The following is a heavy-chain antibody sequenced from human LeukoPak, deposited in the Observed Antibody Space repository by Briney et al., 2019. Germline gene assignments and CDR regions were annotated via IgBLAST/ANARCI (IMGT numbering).Heavy chain of an antibody. V-gene: IGHV1-8*01. CDR1: GYTFTSYD. CDR3: ARGGPVAATHKYFQH. J-gene: IGHJ1*01. CDR2: MHPNSGNT. D-gene: IGHD6-19*01. Sequence: ASVKVSCKASGYTFTSYDINWVRQATGQGLEWMGWMHPNSGNTGYAQNFQGRVTMTRNTSISTAYMELSSLRSEDTAVYYCARGGPVAATHKYFQHWGQGTLVTVSS.